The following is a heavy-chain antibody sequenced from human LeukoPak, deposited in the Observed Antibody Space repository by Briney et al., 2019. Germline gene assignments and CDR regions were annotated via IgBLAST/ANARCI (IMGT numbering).Heavy chain of an antibody. V-gene: IGHV4-4*07. CDR2: IYNTGST. D-gene: IGHD3-22*01. CDR3: ARDPYYYDSSGYYYAY. Sequence: SETLSLTCTVSGGSITSYYWSWIRQSAGKGLEWIGRIYNTGSTTYNPSLKSRVTISVDTSKNQFSLKLSSVTAADTAVYYCARDPYYYDSSGYYYAYWGQGTLVTVSS. CDR1: GGSITSYY. J-gene: IGHJ4*02.